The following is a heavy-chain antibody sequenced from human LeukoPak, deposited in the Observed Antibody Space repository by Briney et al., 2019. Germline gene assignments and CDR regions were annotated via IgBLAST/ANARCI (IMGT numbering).Heavy chain of an antibody. CDR1: GLTFNSCW. CDR3: TRGDSSSKIDY. Sequence: QPGGSLRLSCAASGLTFNSCWMSWVRQAPGKGLEWTANINEDGSEKHYVDSVEGRFTISRDNAKNSLYLQMNSLRVEDTALYYCTRGDSSSKIDYWGQGILVIVSS. J-gene: IGHJ4*02. CDR2: INEDGSEK. D-gene: IGHD6-6*01. V-gene: IGHV3-7*01.